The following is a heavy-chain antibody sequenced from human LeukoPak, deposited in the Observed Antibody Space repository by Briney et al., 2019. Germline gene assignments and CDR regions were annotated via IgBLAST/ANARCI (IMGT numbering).Heavy chain of an antibody. CDR2: IKQDGSDK. V-gene: IGHV3-7*01. J-gene: IGHJ3*01. CDR1: GFTFSSYE. D-gene: IGHD1/OR15-1a*01. CDR3: ARGSQQHSR. Sequence: GGSLRLSCAASGFTFSSYEMNWVRQAPGKGLEWVANIKQDGSDKYYVDSVKGRFTISRDNARKSVYLQMNSLRAEDTAVYYCARGSQQHSRWGQGTLVSVSS.